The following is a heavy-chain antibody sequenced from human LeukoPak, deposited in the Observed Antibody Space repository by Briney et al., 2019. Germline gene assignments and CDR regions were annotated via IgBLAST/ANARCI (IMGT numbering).Heavy chain of an antibody. J-gene: IGHJ6*02. CDR2: ISGSGGST. V-gene: IGHV3-23*01. D-gene: IGHD1-1*01. CDR3: AKGTGTTKGFFYYAMDV. CDR1: GFTFSSYA. Sequence: GGSLRLSSAASGFTFSSYAMSWVRQAPGKGLEWVSGISGSGGSTYYADSVKGRFTISRDNSKNTLYLQMNSLRAEDTAVYYCAKGTGTTKGFFYYAMDVWGQGTTVTVSS.